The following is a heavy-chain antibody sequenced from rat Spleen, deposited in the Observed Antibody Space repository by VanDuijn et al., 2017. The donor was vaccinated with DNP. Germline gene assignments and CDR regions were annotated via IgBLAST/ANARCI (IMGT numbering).Heavy chain of an antibody. CDR1: GFTFSDYY. D-gene: IGHD1-11*01. Sequence: EVQLVESGGGLVQPGRSLKLSCAASGFTFSDYYMAWVRQAPTKGLEWVAAISGVGGNTYSGDSVKGRFTISRDNAKSTLYLQMNSLRSEDMATYYCARHGRRVFDYWGQGVMVTVSS. CDR3: ARHGRRVFDY. J-gene: IGHJ2*01. CDR2: ISGVGGNT. V-gene: IGHV5S23*01.